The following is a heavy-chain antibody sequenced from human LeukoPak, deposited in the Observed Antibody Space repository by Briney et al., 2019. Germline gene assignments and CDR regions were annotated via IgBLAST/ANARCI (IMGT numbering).Heavy chain of an antibody. CDR1: GFTFSSYG. CDR2: ISYDGSNK. CDR3: ATIVGATGFDY. D-gene: IGHD1-26*01. V-gene: IGHV3-30*03. Sequence: GGSLRLSCAASGFTFSSYGMHWVRQAPGKGLEWVALISYDGSNKYYADSVKGRFTISRDNAKNSLYLQMNSLRVEDTAVYYCATIVGATGFDYWGQGTLVTVSS. J-gene: IGHJ4*02.